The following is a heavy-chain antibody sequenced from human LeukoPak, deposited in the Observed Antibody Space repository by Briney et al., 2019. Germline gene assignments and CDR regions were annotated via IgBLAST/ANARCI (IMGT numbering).Heavy chain of an antibody. J-gene: IGHJ6*02. CDR1: GFTLSNYE. CDR2: ISSSGTTR. CDR3: ARGRYNWNDPTFMDV. V-gene: IGHV3-48*03. D-gene: IGHD1-1*01. Sequence: GGSLRLSCAASGFTLSNYEVNWARQAPGKGLEWLSYISSSGTTRYYADSVKGRFTISRDNAKNSLYLQMNSLRAEDTALYYCARGRYNWNDPTFMDVWGQGTTVSVSS.